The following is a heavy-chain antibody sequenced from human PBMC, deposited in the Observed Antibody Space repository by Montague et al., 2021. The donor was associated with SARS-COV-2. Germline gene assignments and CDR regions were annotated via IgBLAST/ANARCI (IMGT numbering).Heavy chain of an antibody. Sequence: SLRLSCAASGFTFSSYAMHWVRQAPGKVLEWVAVISYDGSNKYXXXSXXXRFXISRDNSKNTLYLQMNSLRAEATAVYYCARDLNYYDSSGYYYHPADYYYGMDVWGQGTTVTVSS. CDR1: GFTFSSYA. V-gene: IGHV3-30-3*01. CDR3: ARDLNYYDSSGYYYHPADYYYGMDV. J-gene: IGHJ6*02. D-gene: IGHD3-22*01. CDR2: ISYDGSNK.